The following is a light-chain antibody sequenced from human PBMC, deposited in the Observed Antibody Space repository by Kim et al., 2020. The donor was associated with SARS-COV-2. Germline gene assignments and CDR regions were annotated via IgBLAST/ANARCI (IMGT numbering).Light chain of an antibody. Sequence: ASVGDRVTITCRTSQDIGNDLGWYQQKPGKAPKLLIYATSTLQSGVPSRFSGSGSGTDFTLTISSLQPEDFATYYCLQDYNYPWTFGQGTKVDIK. V-gene: IGKV1-6*01. CDR2: ATS. CDR1: QDIGND. J-gene: IGKJ1*01. CDR3: LQDYNYPWT.